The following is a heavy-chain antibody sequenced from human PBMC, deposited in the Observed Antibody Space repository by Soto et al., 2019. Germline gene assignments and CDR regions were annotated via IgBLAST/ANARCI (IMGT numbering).Heavy chain of an antibody. CDR1: GYTFTSYG. Sequence: QVQLVQSGAEVKKPGASVKVSCKASGYTFTSYGISWVRQAPGQGLEWMGWISAYNGNTNYAQKLQGRVTMTTDTSTSXXXMXLXXXXXXXTAVYYCARGGGSGYNWFDPWGQGTLVTVSS. J-gene: IGHJ5*02. CDR2: ISAYNGNT. V-gene: IGHV1-18*01. CDR3: ARGGGSGYNWFDP. D-gene: IGHD6-19*01.